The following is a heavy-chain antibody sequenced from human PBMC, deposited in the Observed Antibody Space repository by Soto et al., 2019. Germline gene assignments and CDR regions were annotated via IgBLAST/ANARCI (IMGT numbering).Heavy chain of an antibody. CDR1: GFTFRNFW. Sequence: EESLIAYYETSGFTFRNFWMIRVRQVPGKGLEWVGRIKGEADGGTTDYAAPVKGRITISRDHSKDTLYLQMNILKTEDTAVYYCTTGLSNGYYNFDYWGQGT. J-gene: IGHJ4*02. CDR2: IKGEADGGTT. CDR3: TTGLSNGYYNFDY. D-gene: IGHD3-22*01. V-gene: IGHV3-15*01.